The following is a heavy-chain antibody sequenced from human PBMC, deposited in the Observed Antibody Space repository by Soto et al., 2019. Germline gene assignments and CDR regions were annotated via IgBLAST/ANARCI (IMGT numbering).Heavy chain of an antibody. CDR3: ARDSYDYVWGSYRYYLDY. CDR1: GFTFSSYA. V-gene: IGHV3-30-3*01. Sequence: GESLKISCAASGFTFSSYAMHWVRQAPGKGLEWVAVISYDGSNKYYADSVKGRFTISRDNSKNTLYLQMNSLRAEDTAVYYCARDSYDYVWGSYRYYLDYWGQGTLVTVSS. J-gene: IGHJ4*02. CDR2: ISYDGSNK. D-gene: IGHD3-16*02.